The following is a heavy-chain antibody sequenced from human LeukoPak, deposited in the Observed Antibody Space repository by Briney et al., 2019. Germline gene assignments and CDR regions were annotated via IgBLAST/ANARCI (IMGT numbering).Heavy chain of an antibody. Sequence: QPGGSLRLSCAASEFTFSSYGMHWVRQAPGKGLEWVTFIRYDGSNKYYADSVKGRFTISRDNSKNTLYLQMNSLRAEGTAVYYCAKDRSTVTIWGHDYWGQGTLVTVSS. D-gene: IGHD4-17*01. CDR3: AKDRSTVTIWGHDY. J-gene: IGHJ4*02. CDR2: IRYDGSNK. CDR1: EFTFSSYG. V-gene: IGHV3-30*02.